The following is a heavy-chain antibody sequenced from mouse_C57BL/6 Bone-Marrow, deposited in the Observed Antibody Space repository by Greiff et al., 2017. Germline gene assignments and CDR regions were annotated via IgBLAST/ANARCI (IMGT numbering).Heavy chain of an antibody. Sequence: EVKLMESGGGLVKPGGSLKLSCAASGFTFSSYAMSWVRQTPEKRLEWVATISDGGSYTYYPDNVKGRFTISRDNAKNNLYLQMSHLKSDDTAMYYCARDLGPFDYWGQGTTLTVSS. D-gene: IGHD4-1*01. J-gene: IGHJ2*01. CDR1: GFTFSSYA. CDR2: ISDGGSYT. V-gene: IGHV5-4*01. CDR3: ARDLGPFDY.